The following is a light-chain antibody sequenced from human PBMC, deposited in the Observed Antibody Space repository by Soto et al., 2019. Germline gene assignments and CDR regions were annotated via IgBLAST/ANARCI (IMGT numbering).Light chain of an antibody. Sequence: QSALTQPASVSGSPGQSITISCTGTSSDVGGYNYVSWYQQHPGKAPKLMIYDVSNRPSGVSNRFSGSKSGNTASLSISGLQAEDEAVYYCSSYTSSITLVFGGGTKVTVL. CDR1: SSDVGGYNY. CDR3: SSYTSSITLV. J-gene: IGLJ2*01. V-gene: IGLV2-14*03. CDR2: DVS.